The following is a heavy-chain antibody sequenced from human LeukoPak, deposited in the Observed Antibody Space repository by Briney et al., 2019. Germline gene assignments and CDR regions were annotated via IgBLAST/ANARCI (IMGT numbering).Heavy chain of an antibody. CDR1: GYSISSGYY. Sequence: WETLSLTCAVSGYSISSGYYWGWVRQPPGKGLEWIGSIYQSGSTYYNPSLKSRVPISVDTSKNQFSLKLSSVTAADTAVYYCARDSLAQALGYPGYYYGMDVWGKGTTVTVSS. V-gene: IGHV4-38-2*02. CDR2: IYQSGST. J-gene: IGHJ6*04. D-gene: IGHD2-15*01. CDR3: ARDSLAQALGYPGYYYGMDV.